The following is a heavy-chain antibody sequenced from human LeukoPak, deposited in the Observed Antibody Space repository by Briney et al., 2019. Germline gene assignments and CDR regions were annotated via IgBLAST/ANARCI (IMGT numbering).Heavy chain of an antibody. D-gene: IGHD6-19*01. CDR3: ARGISSGWYEGDWFDP. J-gene: IGHJ5*02. V-gene: IGHV4-4*07. Sequence: PSETLSPTCTVSGGSISSYYWSWIRQPAGKGLEWIGRIYTSGSTNYNPSLKSRVTMSVDTSKNQFSLKLSSVTAADTAVYYCARGISSGWYEGDWFDPWGQGTLVTVSS. CDR2: IYTSGST. CDR1: GGSISSYY.